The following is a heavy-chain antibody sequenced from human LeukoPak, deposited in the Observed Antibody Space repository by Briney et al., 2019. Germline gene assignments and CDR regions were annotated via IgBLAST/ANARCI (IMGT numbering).Heavy chain of an antibody. J-gene: IGHJ4*02. V-gene: IGHV3-23*01. CDR2: ISGGGGST. D-gene: IGHD3-9*01. CDR1: GFTVSSNY. Sequence: GGSLRLSCAASGFTVSSNYMSWVRQAPGKGLEWVSAISGGGGSTYYADSVKGRFTISRDNSKNTLYLQMSRLRAEDTAVYYCAKRWDDILSGFDYWGQGTLVTVSS. CDR3: AKRWDDILSGFDY.